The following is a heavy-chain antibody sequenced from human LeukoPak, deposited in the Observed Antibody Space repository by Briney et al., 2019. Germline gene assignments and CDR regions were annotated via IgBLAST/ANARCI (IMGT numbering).Heavy chain of an antibody. CDR2: IYSGGST. CDR3: ARGGVTMIVPIL. D-gene: IGHD3-22*01. Sequence: GGSLRLSCAASGFTVSSSYMTWVRQAPGKGLEWVSVIYSGGSTYYADSVKGRFTVSRDNSKNTLYLQMNSLRAEDTAVYYCARGGVTMIVPILWGQGTLVTVSS. V-gene: IGHV3-53*01. J-gene: IGHJ4*02. CDR1: GFTVSSSY.